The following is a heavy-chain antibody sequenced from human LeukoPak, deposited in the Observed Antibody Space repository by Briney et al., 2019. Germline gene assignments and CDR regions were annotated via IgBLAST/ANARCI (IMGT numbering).Heavy chain of an antibody. CDR2: INSDGSST. J-gene: IGHJ4*02. V-gene: IGHV3-74*01. Sequence: QPGGSLRLSCAASGFTFSSYWMHWVRQAPGKGLVWVSRINSDGSSTSYADSVKGRFTISRDNAKSTLYLQTNSLRAEDTAVYYCASSTGTAAAEFDYWGQGTLVTVPS. CDR3: ASSTGTAAAEFDY. D-gene: IGHD6-13*01. CDR1: GFTFSSYW.